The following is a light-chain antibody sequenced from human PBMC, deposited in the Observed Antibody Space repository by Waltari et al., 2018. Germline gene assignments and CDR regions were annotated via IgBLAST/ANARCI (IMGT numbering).Light chain of an antibody. CDR1: ISVIGLFKV. V-gene: IGLV2-23*01. CDR2: ECN. J-gene: IGLJ1*01. CDR3: CSFTSSSTDV. Sequence: QSALTQPASVSASPGQSITVSCSGSISVIGLFKVVSWFQQYPGKPPRLVIYECNKKPPGISGRFSATKYGNVASLTISGLQADDEADYYCCSFTSSSTDVFGSGTTVTVL.